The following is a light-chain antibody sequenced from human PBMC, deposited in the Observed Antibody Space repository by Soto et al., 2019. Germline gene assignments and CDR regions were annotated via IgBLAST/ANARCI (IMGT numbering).Light chain of an antibody. V-gene: IGKV3-20*01. J-gene: IGKJ1*01. Sequence: EIVLTQSPGTLSLSPGERATLSCRASQSVNSIYLAWYQQKPGQPPRLLIYGASSRATGIPDRFSGSGSGTDVTLTIIRLEPEDFAVYYCKQLGSSQWTFGQGTKVESK. CDR3: KQLGSSQWT. CDR2: GAS. CDR1: QSVNSIY.